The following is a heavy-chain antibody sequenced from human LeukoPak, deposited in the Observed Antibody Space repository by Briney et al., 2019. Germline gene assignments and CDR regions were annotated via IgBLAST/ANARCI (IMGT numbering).Heavy chain of an antibody. CDR1: GFTFSSYW. V-gene: IGHV3-7*01. J-gene: IGHJ4*02. Sequence: PGGSLRLSCVVSGFTFSSYWMTWVRQAPGKGLEWVANIKQDGSEKYYVDSVKGRFTMSRDNAKNSLYLHMNSLRAEDTAVHYCARVQWELRGVGSYFEYWGQGALVTVSS. D-gene: IGHD1-26*01. CDR2: IKQDGSEK. CDR3: ARVQWELRGVGSYFEY.